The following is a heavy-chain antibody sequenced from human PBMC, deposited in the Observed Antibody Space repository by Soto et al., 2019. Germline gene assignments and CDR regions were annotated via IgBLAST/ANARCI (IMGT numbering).Heavy chain of an antibody. CDR3: AREGYCSSTSCYDFYYYYYMDV. CDR2: INAGNGNT. V-gene: IGHV1-3*01. J-gene: IGHJ6*03. CDR1: GYTFTSYA. D-gene: IGHD2-2*01. Sequence: ASVKVSCKASGYTFTSYAMHWVRQAPGQRLERMGWINAGNGNTKYSQKFQGRVTITRDTSASTAYMELSSLRSEDTAVYYCAREGYCSSTSCYDFYYYYYMDVWAKGTTVTVSS.